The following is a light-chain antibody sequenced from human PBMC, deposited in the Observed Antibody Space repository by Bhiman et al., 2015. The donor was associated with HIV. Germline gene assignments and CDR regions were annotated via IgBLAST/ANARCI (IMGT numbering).Light chain of an antibody. CDR2: ENN. CDR1: SGRSDSSS. Sequence: NFILTQPHSVSESPGKTVTISCTRSSGRSDSSSVHWYQQRPGSSPTAVMYENNERPSGVPDRFSGSIDSSSRTASLTISGLKTEDEADYYCQSYGSTSYVFGTGTKVTVL. J-gene: IGLJ1*01. V-gene: IGLV6-57*01. CDR3: QSYGSTSYV.